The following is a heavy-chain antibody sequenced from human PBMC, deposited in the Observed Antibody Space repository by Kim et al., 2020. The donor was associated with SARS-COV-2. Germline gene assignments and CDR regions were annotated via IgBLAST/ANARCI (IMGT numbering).Heavy chain of an antibody. V-gene: IGHV3-53*01. CDR2: IYSGGGT. CDR1: GFTVSNNH. D-gene: IGHD1-1*01. CDR3: ARDPPGTATGTR. Sequence: GGSLRLYCAASGFTVSNNHMTWVRQAPGKGLEWVSNIYSGGGTYYADSVKGRFTMSRDNSKNMVYLQMNSLRVEDTAVYYCARDPPGTATGTRWGQGTLVTVSA. J-gene: IGHJ4*02.